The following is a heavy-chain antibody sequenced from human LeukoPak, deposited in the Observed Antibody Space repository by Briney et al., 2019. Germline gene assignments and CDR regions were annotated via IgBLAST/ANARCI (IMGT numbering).Heavy chain of an antibody. CDR2: IYYSGRT. CDR1: GGSISSSSYY. J-gene: IGHJ5*02. Sequence: SETLSLTCTVSGGSISSSSYYWGWIRQPPGKGLEWTGSIYYSGRTYYNPSLKSRVTISVDTSNNLFSLKLSSVTAADPAVDYCARKFWYCSSTSCPDNWFDPWGQGTLVTVSS. CDR3: ARKFWYCSSTSCPDNWFDP. D-gene: IGHD2-2*01. V-gene: IGHV4-39*01.